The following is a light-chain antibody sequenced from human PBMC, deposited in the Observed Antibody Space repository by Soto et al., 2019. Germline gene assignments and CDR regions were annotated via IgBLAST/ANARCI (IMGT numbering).Light chain of an antibody. CDR2: DVS. CDR1: SSDVGGYSH. V-gene: IGLV2-11*01. CDR3: CSFAGSHTLYV. J-gene: IGLJ1*01. Sequence: QSALTQPRSVSGSPGQSVTISCTGTSSDVGGYSHVSWFQQHPGKAPKLMIYDVSKRPSGVPDRFSGSKSGNTASLTISGLQAEDEADYYCCSFAGSHTLYVFGTGTKVTVL.